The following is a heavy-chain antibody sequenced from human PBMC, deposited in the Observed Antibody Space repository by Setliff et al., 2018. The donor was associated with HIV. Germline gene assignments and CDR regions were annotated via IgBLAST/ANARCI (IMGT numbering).Heavy chain of an antibody. J-gene: IGHJ6*03. V-gene: IGHV1-18*01. Sequence: ASVKVSCKASGYTFINYHITWVRQAPGQGLEWVGSISASSVNTNYTQGRVTMTTDISTSTAYMELSSLRSEDTAVYYCAGGEERFLEWLPLDYYYYYYMDVWGKGITVTVSS. D-gene: IGHD3-3*01. CDR2: ISASSVNT. CDR1: GYTFINYH. CDR3: AGGEERFLEWLPLDYYYYYYMDV.